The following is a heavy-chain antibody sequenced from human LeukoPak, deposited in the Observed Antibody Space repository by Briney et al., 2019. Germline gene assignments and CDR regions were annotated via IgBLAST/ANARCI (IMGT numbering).Heavy chain of an antibody. D-gene: IGHD3-22*01. Sequence: GASVKVSCKASGYTFTGYYMHWVRQAPGQGLEWMGIINPSGGSTSYAQKFQGRVTMTRDTSTSTVYMELSSLRSEDTAVYYCARVVTMTPPNWYFDLWGRGPLVTVSS. CDR2: INPSGGST. CDR3: ARVVTMTPPNWYFDL. J-gene: IGHJ2*01. V-gene: IGHV1-46*01. CDR1: GYTFTGYY.